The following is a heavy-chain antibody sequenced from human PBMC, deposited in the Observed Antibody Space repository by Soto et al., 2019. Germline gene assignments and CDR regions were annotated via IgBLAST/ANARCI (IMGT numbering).Heavy chain of an antibody. CDR1: GYTFTSYD. J-gene: IGHJ3*02. V-gene: IGHV1-8*01. Sequence: ASVKVSCKASGYTFTSYDINWVRQATGQGLEWMGWMNPNSGNTGYAQKFQGRVTMTRNTSISTAYMELSSLRSEDTAVYYCARLYCRGGSCSYHRVFDIGGKGKRVTVPS. CDR2: MNPNSGNT. CDR3: ARLYCRGGSCSYHRVFDI. D-gene: IGHD2-15*01.